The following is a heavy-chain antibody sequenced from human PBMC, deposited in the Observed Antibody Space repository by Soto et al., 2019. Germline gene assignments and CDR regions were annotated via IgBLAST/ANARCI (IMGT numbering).Heavy chain of an antibody. J-gene: IGHJ5*02. CDR1: GDSISSSNYY. V-gene: IGHV4-39*01. Sequence: QLQLQESGPGLVKSSETLSLTCTVSGDSISSSNYYWGWIRQPPGKGLEWIGNIYYSGSTYYNPSLKSRATMSVDTSRNQFSLKLSSVTAADTAVYYCARRAIVGAKGAWFDPWGQGTLVTVSS. CDR3: ARRAIVGAKGAWFDP. D-gene: IGHD1-26*01. CDR2: IYYSGST.